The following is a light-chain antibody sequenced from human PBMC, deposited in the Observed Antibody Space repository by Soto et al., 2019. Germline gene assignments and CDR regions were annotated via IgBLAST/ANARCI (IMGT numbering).Light chain of an antibody. V-gene: IGKV1-39*01. CDR3: QQSYSTPYT. Sequence: DIQMTQSPSSLSASVGDRVTITCRASQSTSSYLNWYQQKPGKAPKLLIYAASSLQSGVPSRFSGSGSGTDFTLTISSLEPEDFATDYCQQSYSTPYTFGQGTKVEIK. CDR2: AAS. CDR1: QSTSSY. J-gene: IGKJ2*01.